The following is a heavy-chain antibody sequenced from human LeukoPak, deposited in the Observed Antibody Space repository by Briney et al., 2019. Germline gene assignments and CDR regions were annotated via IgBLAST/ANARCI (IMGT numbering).Heavy chain of an antibody. D-gene: IGHD3-10*01. Sequence: SETLSLTCGVYDGSFSGYWTWIRQPPGKGLEWIAEIKDTGNTNYNPSLKSQLTISIDTSKKQFSLNLRSVTAADTAVYYCVRGGDGGYYFDYWGQGALVTVSS. CDR1: DGSFSGY. J-gene: IGHJ4*02. CDR2: IKDTGNT. CDR3: VRGGDGGYYFDY. V-gene: IGHV4-34*01.